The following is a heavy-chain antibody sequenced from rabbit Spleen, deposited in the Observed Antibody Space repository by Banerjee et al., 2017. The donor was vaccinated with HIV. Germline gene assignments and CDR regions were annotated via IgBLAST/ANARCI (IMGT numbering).Heavy chain of an antibody. J-gene: IGHJ4*01. CDR3: ARGSAAMTLVITGYYLNL. Sequence: QEQLEESGGGLVKPEGSLTLTCKASGVSFNDKDVMCWVRQAPGKGPEWIGCIYPDGSGSTAYASWAKGRFTISKTSSTTVTLQMTSLTAADTATYFCARGSAAMTLVITGYYLNLWGQGTLVTVS. V-gene: IGHV1S45*01. CDR1: GVSFNDKDV. D-gene: IGHD2-1*01. CDR2: IYPDGSGST.